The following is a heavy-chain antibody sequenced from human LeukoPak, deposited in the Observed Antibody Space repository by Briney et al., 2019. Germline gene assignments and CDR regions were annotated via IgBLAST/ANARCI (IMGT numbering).Heavy chain of an antibody. CDR3: ARANYYNILTGYHDY. D-gene: IGHD3-9*01. V-gene: IGHV3-66*02. J-gene: IGHJ4*02. Sequence: GGSLRLSCAASGFTVSSNYMSWVRQAPGKGLEWVSVIYSGGSTYYADSVKGRFTISRDNSKNTLYLQMNSLRAEDTAVYYCARANYYNILTGYHDYWGQGTLVTVSS. CDR1: GFTVSSNY. CDR2: IYSGGST.